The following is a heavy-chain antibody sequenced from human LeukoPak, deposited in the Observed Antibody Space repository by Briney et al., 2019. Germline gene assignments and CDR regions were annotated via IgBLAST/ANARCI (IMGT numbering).Heavy chain of an antibody. Sequence: KAGGSLRLSCAASGFTISTYSINRVRQAPGKGLEWVSFISSTTSYIYYADSVRGRFTISRDNAKNSLYLQMNCLRAEDTAVYYCARDAVTQPRSDTSAYYPPYFFDYWGQGTLVTVSS. CDR3: ARDAVTQPRSDTSAYYPPYFFDY. CDR2: ISSTTSYI. D-gene: IGHD3-22*01. V-gene: IGHV3-21*01. CDR1: GFTISTYS. J-gene: IGHJ4*02.